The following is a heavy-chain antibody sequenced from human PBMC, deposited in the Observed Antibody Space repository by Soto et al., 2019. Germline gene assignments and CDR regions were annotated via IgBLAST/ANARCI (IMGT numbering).Heavy chain of an antibody. CDR2: ISAYNGNT. D-gene: IGHD3-3*01. V-gene: IGHV1-18*01. CDR1: GYTFTSYG. J-gene: IGHJ5*02. CDR3: ARDGSISDTNWFDP. Sequence: GASVKVSCKASGYTFTSYGISWVRQAPGQGLEWMGWISAYNGNTNYAQKLQGRVTMTTDTPTSTAYMELRSLRSDDTAVYYCARDGSISDTNWFDPWGQGTLVTVSS.